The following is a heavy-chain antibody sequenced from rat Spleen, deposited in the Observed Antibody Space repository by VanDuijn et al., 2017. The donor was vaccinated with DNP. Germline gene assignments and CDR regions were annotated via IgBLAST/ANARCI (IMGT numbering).Heavy chain of an antibody. D-gene: IGHD1-11*01. J-gene: IGHJ3*01. CDR2: ISSGGNT. CDR3: ARDLLRWRRGFAY. CDR1: GFSLTSNS. V-gene: IGHV2-6*01. Sequence: QVQLKESGPGLVQPSQTLSLTCTVSGFSLTSNSVHWVRQPPGKGLEWIAAISSGGNTYFNPLLTSRLSIRRDTSKSQVFLKMNSLQTEDTATYYCARDLLRWRRGFAYWGQGTLVTVSS.